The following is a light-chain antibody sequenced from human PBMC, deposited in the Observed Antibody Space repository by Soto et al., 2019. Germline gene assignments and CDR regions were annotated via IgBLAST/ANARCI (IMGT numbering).Light chain of an antibody. CDR3: VSFAGGTEV. J-gene: IGLJ1*01. CDR1: SSDVGAYIF. V-gene: IGLV2-8*01. CDR2: DVN. Sequence: QSALTQPPSASGSPGQSVTISCTGTSSDVGAYIFVSWYQQHPGKAPKLMVYDVNRRPPGVPDRFFGSKSGNTASLTVSGLQAEDEADYYCVSFAGGTEVFGTGTKGTVL.